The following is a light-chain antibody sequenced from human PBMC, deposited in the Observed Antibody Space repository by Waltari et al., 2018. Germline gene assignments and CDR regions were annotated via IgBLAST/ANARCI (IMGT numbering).Light chain of an antibody. CDR1: TGAVTSGHY. CDR2: DTS. V-gene: IGLV7-46*01. CDR3: LLSYSDTRV. J-gene: IGLJ2*01. Sequence: QAVVTQEPSLTVSPGGTVNLTCDSSTGAVTSGHYPYWVKQKPGQSPTTLIYDTSYKHSWTPARFAGSLLGGKAALTLSGAQPEDEAEYYCLLSYSDTRVVGGGTKLTVL.